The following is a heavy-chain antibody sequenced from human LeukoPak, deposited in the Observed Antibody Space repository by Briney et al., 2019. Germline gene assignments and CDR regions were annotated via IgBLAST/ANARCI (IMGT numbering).Heavy chain of an antibody. J-gene: IGHJ4*02. CDR2: INTDGSRT. CDR3: ARDRYSGRLESDY. CDR1: GFTFSSYW. Sequence: GGSLRLSCAASGFTFSSYWMHWVRQAPGKGLVWVSGINTDGSRTNYADSVKGRFTISRDNAKNTLYLQMNSLKAEDTAVFYCARDRYSGRLESDYWGQGTLVTVSS. V-gene: IGHV3-74*01. D-gene: IGHD1-26*01.